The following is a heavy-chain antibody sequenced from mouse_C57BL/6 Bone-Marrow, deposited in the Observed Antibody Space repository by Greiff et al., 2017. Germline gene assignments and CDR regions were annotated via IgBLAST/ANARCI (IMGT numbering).Heavy chain of an antibody. CDR3: ARYSPWLAY. J-gene: IGHJ3*01. V-gene: IGHV1-59*01. Sequence: QVQLQQPGAELVRPGTSVKLSCKASGYTFTSYWMHWVKQRPGQGLEWIGVIDPSDSYTNYNQKFKGKATLTVDTSSSTAYMQLSSLTSEDSAVYYCARYSPWLAYWGQGTLVTVSA. CDR1: GYTFTSYW. CDR2: IDPSDSYT. D-gene: IGHD2-12*01.